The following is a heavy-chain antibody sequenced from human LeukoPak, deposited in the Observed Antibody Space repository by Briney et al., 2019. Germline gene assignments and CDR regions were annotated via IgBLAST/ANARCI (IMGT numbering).Heavy chain of an antibody. V-gene: IGHV3-66*02. CDR3: AGGLDTGYYYYYGMDV. D-gene: IGHD3-9*01. Sequence: GGSLRLSCAASGLTVSSNYMSWVRQAPGKGLEWVSVIYSGGSTYYADSVKGRFTISRDNSKNTLYLQMNSLRAEDTAVYYCAGGLDTGYYYYYGMDVWGQGTTVTVSS. CDR1: GLTVSSNY. CDR2: IYSGGST. J-gene: IGHJ6*02.